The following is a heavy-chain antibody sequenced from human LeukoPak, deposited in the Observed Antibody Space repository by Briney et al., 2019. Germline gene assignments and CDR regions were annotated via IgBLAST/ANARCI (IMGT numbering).Heavy chain of an antibody. CDR3: ARRIVGAFPFDY. CDR2: ITTSGGTI. CDR1: GFTFSSYN. J-gene: IGHJ4*02. V-gene: IGHV3-48*02. D-gene: IGHD1-26*01. Sequence: GGSLRLSCAASGFTFSSYNMNWVRQAPGKGLEWISYITTSGGTIYYADSVKGRFTISRDNAKNSLYLQMNSLRDEDTAVYYCARRIVGAFPFDYGGQGTLVTVSA.